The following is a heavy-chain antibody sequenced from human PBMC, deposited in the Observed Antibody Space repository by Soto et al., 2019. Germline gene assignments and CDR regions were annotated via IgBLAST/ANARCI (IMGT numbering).Heavy chain of an antibody. V-gene: IGHV4-59*08. Sequence: SETLSLTCTVSGGSISSYYWSWIRQPPGKGLEWIGYIYYSGSTNYNPSLKSRVTISVDTSKNQFSLKLSSVTAADTAVYYCARQKEGFLEWLYDHMDVWGKGTTVTVSS. CDR1: GGSISSYY. J-gene: IGHJ6*03. D-gene: IGHD3-3*01. CDR3: ARQKEGFLEWLYDHMDV. CDR2: IYYSGST.